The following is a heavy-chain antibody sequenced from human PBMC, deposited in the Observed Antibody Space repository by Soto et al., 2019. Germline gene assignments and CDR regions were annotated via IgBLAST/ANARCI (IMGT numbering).Heavy chain of an antibody. CDR3: ARGGDYVSRLFNY. J-gene: IGHJ4*02. D-gene: IGHD2-21*02. V-gene: IGHV4-59*01. CDR2: IYYSGST. CDR1: GGSISSYY. Sequence: KASETLSLTCTVSGGSISSYYWSWIRQPPGKGLEWIGYIYYSGSTNYNPSLKSRVTISVDTSKNQFSLKLSSVTAADTAVYYCARGGDYVSRLFNYWGQVTLVTVSS.